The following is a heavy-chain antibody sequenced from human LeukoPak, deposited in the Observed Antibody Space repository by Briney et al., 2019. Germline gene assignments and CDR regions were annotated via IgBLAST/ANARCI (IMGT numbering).Heavy chain of an antibody. CDR3: ARVPGGSGSYYKSWFDP. D-gene: IGHD3-10*01. J-gene: IGHJ5*02. CDR2: ISSSSSYI. V-gene: IGHV3-21*04. Sequence: PGGSLRLSCAASGFTFSSYSMNWVRQAPGKGLEWVSSISSSSSYIYYADSVKGRFTISRDNAKNSLYLQMNSLRAEDTALYHCARVPGGSGSYYKSWFDPWGQGTLVTVSS. CDR1: GFTFSSYS.